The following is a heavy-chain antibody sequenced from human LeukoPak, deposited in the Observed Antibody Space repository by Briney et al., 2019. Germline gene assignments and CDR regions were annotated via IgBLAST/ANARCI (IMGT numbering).Heavy chain of an antibody. D-gene: IGHD6-19*01. CDR1: GGSISSYY. J-gene: IGHJ5*02. V-gene: IGHV4-59*01. CDR3: ARGLRPSLDQGWFDP. CDR2: IYYSGT. Sequence: SETLSLTCTVSGGSISSYYWSWIRQPPGKGLEWIGYIYYSGTNYNPSLKSRVTISVDTSKNQFSLKLSSVTAADTAVYYCARGLRPSLDQGWFDPWGQGTLVTVSS.